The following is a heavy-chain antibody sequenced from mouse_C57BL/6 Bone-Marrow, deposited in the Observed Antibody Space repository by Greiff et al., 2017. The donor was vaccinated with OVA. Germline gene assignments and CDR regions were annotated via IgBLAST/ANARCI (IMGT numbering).Heavy chain of an antibody. Sequence: VQLQQAGAELVRPGASVKLSCTASGFNFKNDYMHWVKQRPEQGLEWIGWIDPENGDTEYGAKFQGKATITADTSSNTAYLQLSSLTSEDTAVYYCTTGVYYDYDVAAWFAYWGQGTLVTVSA. J-gene: IGHJ3*01. CDR2: IDPENGDT. V-gene: IGHV14-4*01. D-gene: IGHD2-4*01. CDR3: TTGVYYDYDVAAWFAY. CDR1: GFNFKNDY.